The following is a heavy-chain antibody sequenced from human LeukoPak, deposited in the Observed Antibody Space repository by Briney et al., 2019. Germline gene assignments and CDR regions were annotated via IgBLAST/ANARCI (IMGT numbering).Heavy chain of an antibody. D-gene: IGHD3-3*01. CDR3: AKHGRESIFGVVIPFDY. CDR1: GFTFSSYA. Sequence: GGSLRLSCAASGFTFSSYAMSWVRQAPGKGLEWVSAISGSGGSTYYADSVKGRFTISRDNSKNTLYLQMYSLRAEDTAVYYCAKHGRESIFGVVIPFDYWGQGTLVTVSS. J-gene: IGHJ4*02. V-gene: IGHV3-23*01. CDR2: ISGSGGST.